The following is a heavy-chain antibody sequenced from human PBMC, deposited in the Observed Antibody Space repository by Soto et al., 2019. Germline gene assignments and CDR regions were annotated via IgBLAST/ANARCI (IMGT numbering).Heavy chain of an antibody. CDR3: ARSLLQGDF. J-gene: IGHJ4*02. V-gene: IGHV1-46*01. CDR2: INPNGGST. CDR1: GYTFIHYY. D-gene: IGHD3-16*01. Sequence: QVQLVQSGAEVKKPGASVKVSSKASGYTFIHYYIHWVRQAPGQGLEWMAIINPNGGSTNYAQKFRGRVTVTSDTSTTTVSMALNSLGSDDTAVYFCARSLLQGDFWGQGTLVTVSS.